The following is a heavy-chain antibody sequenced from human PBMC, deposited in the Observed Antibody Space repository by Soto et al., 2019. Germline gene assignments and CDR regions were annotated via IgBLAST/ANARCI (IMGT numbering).Heavy chain of an antibody. CDR3: ARDLAAAGDY. CDR1: GFTFSSYA. D-gene: IGHD6-13*01. V-gene: IGHV3-30-3*01. J-gene: IGHJ4*02. CDR2: ISYDGSNK. Sequence: QVQLVESGGGVVQPGRSLRLSCAASGFTFSSYAMHWVRQAPGKGLEWVAVISYDGSNKYYADSVKGRFTISRDNSKNTLYLQINSLRSEDTAVYYCARDLAAAGDYWGQGTLVTVSS.